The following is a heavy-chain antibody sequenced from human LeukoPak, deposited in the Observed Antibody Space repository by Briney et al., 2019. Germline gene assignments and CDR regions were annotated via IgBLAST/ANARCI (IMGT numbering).Heavy chain of an antibody. J-gene: IGHJ6*03. D-gene: IGHD3-3*01. CDR2: ISSSGSTI. Sequence: PGGSLRLSCAASGFTFSDYYMSWIRQAPGKGLEWVSYISSSGSTIYYADSVKGRFTISRDNAKNSLYLQMNSLKTEDTAVYYCTTGALDLEWLYTGPRDYYYMDVWGKGTTVTVSS. CDR1: GFTFSDYY. V-gene: IGHV3-11*01. CDR3: TTGALDLEWLYTGPRDYYYMDV.